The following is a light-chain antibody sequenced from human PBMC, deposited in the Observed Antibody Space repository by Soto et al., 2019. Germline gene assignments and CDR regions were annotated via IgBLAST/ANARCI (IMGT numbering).Light chain of an antibody. CDR3: AAWDDSRYGVV. CDR2: RSD. Sequence: QAVLTQSPSASGTPGQRVLIACSGSSSNIGSNHVNWYRHLPGAAPKLLIFRSDQRPSGVPDRFSGSKSGTTASLAISGLQSGDEADYYCAAWDDSRYGVVFGGGTKVTVL. V-gene: IGLV1-44*01. CDR1: SSNIGSNH. J-gene: IGLJ2*01.